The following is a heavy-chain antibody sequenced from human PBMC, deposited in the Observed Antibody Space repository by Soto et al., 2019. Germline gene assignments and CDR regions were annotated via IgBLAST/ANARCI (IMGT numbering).Heavy chain of an antibody. D-gene: IGHD5-12*01. CDR3: ARLDGYNYHFDY. Sequence: QVQLQESGPGLVKPSETLSLTCTVSGGSISSYYWSWIRQPPGKGLEWIGYIYYSGSTNYNPSLTSRVTIAVATSKHQFALKLSSVTAADTAVYYCARLDGYNYHFDYWGQGNLVTVSS. CDR2: IYYSGST. CDR1: GGSISSYY. J-gene: IGHJ4*02. V-gene: IGHV4-59*08.